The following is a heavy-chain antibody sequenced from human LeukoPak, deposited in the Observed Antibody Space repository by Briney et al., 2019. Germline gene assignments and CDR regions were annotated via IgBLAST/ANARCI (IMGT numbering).Heavy chain of an antibody. Sequence: GGSPRLSCAASGFTFSDCSMHWVRLAPGKGLEWVAFIRYDGIGKSYADSVKGRFTVSRDNSKNTLFLQMNSLRTEDTAVYYCAKEPGSTGAYDTWSQGTLVTVSS. D-gene: IGHD5-12*01. CDR3: AKEPGSTGAYDT. J-gene: IGHJ4*02. V-gene: IGHV3-30*02. CDR1: GFTFSDCS. CDR2: IRYDGIGK.